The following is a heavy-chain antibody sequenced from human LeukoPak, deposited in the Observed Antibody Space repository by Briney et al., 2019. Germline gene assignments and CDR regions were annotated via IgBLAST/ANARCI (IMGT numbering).Heavy chain of an antibody. J-gene: IGHJ3*02. CDR3: ASVPGYSSGVDAFDI. D-gene: IGHD5-18*01. V-gene: IGHV1-18*01. CDR1: GYTFTSYG. Sequence: VSSVKVSCKASGYTFTSYGISWVRQAPGQGLEWMGWISAYNGNTNYAQKLQGRVTMTTDTSTSTAYMELRSLRSDDTAVYYCASVPGYSSGVDAFDIWGQGTMVTVSS. CDR2: ISAYNGNT.